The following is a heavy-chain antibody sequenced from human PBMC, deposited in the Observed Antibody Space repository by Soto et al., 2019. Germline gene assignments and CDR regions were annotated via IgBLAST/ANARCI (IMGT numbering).Heavy chain of an antibody. D-gene: IGHD2-2*02. Sequence: GGSLRLSCAASGFTFSSYAMHWVRQAPGKGLEWVAVISYDGSNKYYADSVKGRFTISRDNSKNTLYLQMNSLRAEDAALYYCTKVGGTSLHPIPVDYWGQGTQVTVSS. CDR1: GFTFSSYA. V-gene: IGHV3-30-3*01. CDR3: TKVGGTSLHPIPVDY. CDR2: ISYDGSNK. J-gene: IGHJ4*02.